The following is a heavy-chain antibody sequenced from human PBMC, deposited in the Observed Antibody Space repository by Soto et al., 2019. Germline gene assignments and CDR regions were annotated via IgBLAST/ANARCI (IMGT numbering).Heavy chain of an antibody. V-gene: IGHV3-74*01. Sequence: GGSLRLSCAASGFTFSSYWMHWVRQAPGKGLVWVSRINSDGSSTSYADSVKGRFTISRDNAKNTLYLQMNSLRAEDTAVYYCARSPLPLWSGYYTHWFDPWGQGTLVTVSS. CDR3: ARSPLPLWSGYYTHWFDP. CDR2: INSDGSST. CDR1: GFTFSSYW. J-gene: IGHJ5*02. D-gene: IGHD3-3*01.